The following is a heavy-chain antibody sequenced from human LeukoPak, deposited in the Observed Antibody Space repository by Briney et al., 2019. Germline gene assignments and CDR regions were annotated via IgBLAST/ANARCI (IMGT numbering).Heavy chain of an antibody. V-gene: IGHV3-30*03. CDR3: AREYYYYYYMDV. CDR1: GFTFSNYW. CDR2: ISYDGSTK. Sequence: GGSLRLSCAASGFTFSNYWMHWVRQAPGKGLEWVSVISYDGSTKYCADSVKGRFTISRDNSKNTLYLQMNSLRAEDTAVYFCAREYYYYYYMDVWGKGTTVTVSS. J-gene: IGHJ6*03.